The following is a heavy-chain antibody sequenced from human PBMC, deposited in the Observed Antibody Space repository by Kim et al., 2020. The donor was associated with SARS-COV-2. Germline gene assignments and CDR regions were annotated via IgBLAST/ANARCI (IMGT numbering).Heavy chain of an antibody. CDR3: ARDRGDYDFWSPPPAD. D-gene: IGHD3-3*01. Sequence: GGSLRLSCAASGFTFSSYSMNWVRQAPGKGLEWVSYISSSSSTIYYADSVKGRFTISRDNAKNSLYLQMNSLRDEDTAVYYCARDRGDYDFWSPPPADWGQGTLVTVSS. V-gene: IGHV3-48*02. J-gene: IGHJ4*02. CDR2: ISSSSSTI. CDR1: GFTFSSYS.